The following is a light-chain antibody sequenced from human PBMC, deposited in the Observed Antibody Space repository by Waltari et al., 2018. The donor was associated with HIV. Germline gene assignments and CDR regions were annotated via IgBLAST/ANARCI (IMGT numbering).Light chain of an antibody. CDR1: QDLSVD. CDR2: GAS. J-gene: IGKJ2*01. V-gene: IGKV1-17*01. CDR3: LQQYTYPRT. Sequence: DIQMTQSPFSLSASVGDRVTITCRASQDLSVDLGWYQQKPGKAPKRLIYGASNLESGVPSRFSGSRSGTEFTLTINGLQPEDVATYYCLQQYTYPRTFGQGTKLDIK.